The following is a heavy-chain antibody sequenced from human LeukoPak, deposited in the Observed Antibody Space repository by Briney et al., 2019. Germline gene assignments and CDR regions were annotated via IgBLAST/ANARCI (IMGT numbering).Heavy chain of an antibody. Sequence: PGGSLRLSCAASGFTFSGSAMHWVRQASGKGLEWVGRIRSKANSYATAYAASVKGRITISRDDSKNTAYLQMNSLKTEDTAVYYCTKGVGATTSTFDYWGQGTLVTVSS. V-gene: IGHV3-73*01. J-gene: IGHJ4*02. CDR2: IRSKANSYAT. CDR1: GFTFSGSA. D-gene: IGHD1-26*01. CDR3: TKGVGATTSTFDY.